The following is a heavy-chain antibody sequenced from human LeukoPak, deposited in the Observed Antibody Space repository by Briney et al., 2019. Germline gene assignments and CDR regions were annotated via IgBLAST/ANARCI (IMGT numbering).Heavy chain of an antibody. J-gene: IGHJ4*02. V-gene: IGHV3-30*02. D-gene: IGHD2-2*01. CDR2: IRYDGSNK. Sequence: GGSLRLSCAASGFTFSSYGMHWVRQAPGKGLEWVSFIRYDGSNKYYADSLKGRFTISRDNSKNTLYLQMNSLRAEDTAVYYCATDRDDTRPLNYWGQGTLVTVSS. CDR3: ATDRDDTRPLNY. CDR1: GFTFSSYG.